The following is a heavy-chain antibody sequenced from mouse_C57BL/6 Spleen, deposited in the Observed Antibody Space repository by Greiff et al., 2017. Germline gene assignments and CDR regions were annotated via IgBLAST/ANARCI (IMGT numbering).Heavy chain of an antibody. D-gene: IGHD1-1*01. V-gene: IGHV5-9*01. CDR3: ARASYGGFAY. CDR2: ISGGGGNT. Sequence: EVHLVESGGGLVKPGGSLKLSCAASGFTFSSYTMSWVRQTPEKRLEWVATISGGGGNTYYPASVKGRFTISRDNAKNALYLQRSRLRYEDTALYYCARASYGGFAYWGQGTLVTVSA. CDR1: GFTFSSYT. J-gene: IGHJ3*01.